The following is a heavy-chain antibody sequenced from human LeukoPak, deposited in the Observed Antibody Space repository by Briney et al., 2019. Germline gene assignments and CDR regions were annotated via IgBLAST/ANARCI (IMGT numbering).Heavy chain of an antibody. Sequence: SETLSLTCTVSGGSISSYYWSWIRQPPGKGLEWIGYIYYSGSTNSNPSLKRRVTISVDTSKNQFSLKLSSVTAADTAVYYCARDTAMGYFDYWGQGTLVTVSS. J-gene: IGHJ4*02. CDR3: ARDTAMGYFDY. CDR1: GGSISSYY. CDR2: IYYSGST. V-gene: IGHV4-59*01. D-gene: IGHD5-18*01.